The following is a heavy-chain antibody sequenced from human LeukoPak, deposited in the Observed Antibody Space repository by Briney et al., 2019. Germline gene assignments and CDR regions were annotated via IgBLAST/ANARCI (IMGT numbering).Heavy chain of an antibody. D-gene: IGHD3-10*01. Sequence: GGSLRLSCAASGFTFSTYAMHWVRQAPGKGLEWMADISYDGSNKYYADSVKGRFTISRGNSKNTVYLQMNSLRPDDTAVYYCAKDYFGSGATPEAWGQGTLVTVSS. CDR2: ISYDGSNK. CDR3: AKDYFGSGATPEA. V-gene: IGHV3-30*18. J-gene: IGHJ5*02. CDR1: GFTFSTYA.